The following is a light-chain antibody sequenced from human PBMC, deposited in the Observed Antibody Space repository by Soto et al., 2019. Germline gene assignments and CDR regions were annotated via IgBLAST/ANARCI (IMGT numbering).Light chain of an antibody. CDR1: SGHSSYA. Sequence: QAVVTQSPSASASPGASVKLTCTLSSGHSSYAIAWHQQQPEKGPRFLMRINSDGSHSKGDGIPDRFSGSSSGAERYLTISSLQSEDEADYYCQTWGTSFVLFGGGTKLTVL. V-gene: IGLV4-69*01. CDR2: INSDGSH. CDR3: QTWGTSFVL. J-gene: IGLJ2*01.